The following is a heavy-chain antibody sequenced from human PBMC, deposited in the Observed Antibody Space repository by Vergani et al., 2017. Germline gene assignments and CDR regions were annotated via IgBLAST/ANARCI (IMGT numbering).Heavy chain of an antibody. V-gene: IGHV4-34*01. CDR2: INHSGST. D-gene: IGHD1-14*01. CDR3: ARYNPRRAGFDI. Sequence: QVQLQQWGAGLLKPSETLSLTCAVYGGSFSGYYWSWIRQPPGKGLEWIGEINHSGSTNYNPSLKSRVTISVDTSKTQRSLKLSSVTAADTAVYYCARYNPRRAGFDIWGQGTMVTVSS. CDR1: GGSFSGYY. J-gene: IGHJ3*02.